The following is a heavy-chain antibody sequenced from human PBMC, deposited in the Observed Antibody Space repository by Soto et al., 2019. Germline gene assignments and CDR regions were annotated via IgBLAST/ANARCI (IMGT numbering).Heavy chain of an antibody. V-gene: IGHV3-74*01. CDR1: GFTLSSYW. Sequence: EVKVVESGGGSVQPGGSLRLSCAASGFTLSSYWMHWARQAPGKGLVWVSSINGAGQIIIHADSVKGRFTVSTDNGKXXXXXXXXSLXXXXXXXXXCVREDCGGGLCKRFDYWGQGATVTVSS. J-gene: IGHJ4*02. CDR3: VREDCGGGLCKRFDY. CDR2: INGAGQII. D-gene: IGHD2-15*01.